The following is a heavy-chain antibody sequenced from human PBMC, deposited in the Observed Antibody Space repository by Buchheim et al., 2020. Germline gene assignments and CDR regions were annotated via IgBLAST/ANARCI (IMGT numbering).Heavy chain of an antibody. CDR1: GLTFSSYE. CDR3: ARGGPTTYYYDSSGYYSATTEYFQH. J-gene: IGHJ1*01. V-gene: IGHV3-48*03. Sequence: EVQLVESGGGLVQPGGSLRLSCAASGLTFSSYEMNWVRQAPGKGLEWVSYISSSGSTIYYADSVKGRFTISRDNAKNSLYLQMNSLRAEDTAVYYCARGGPTTYYYDSSGYYSATTEYFQHWGQGTL. CDR2: ISSSGSTI. D-gene: IGHD3-22*01.